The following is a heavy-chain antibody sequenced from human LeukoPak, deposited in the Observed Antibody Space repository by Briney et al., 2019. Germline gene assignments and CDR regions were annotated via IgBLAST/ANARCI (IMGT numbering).Heavy chain of an antibody. J-gene: IGHJ5*02. Sequence: PGGSLRLSCAASGFTFSDYYMSWIRQAPGKGLEWVLYISSSGSTIYYADSVKGRFTISRDNAKNSLYLQMNSLRAEDTAVYYCARDNQRGVVTAISPWGQGTLVTVSS. D-gene: IGHD2-21*02. CDR2: ISSSGSTI. V-gene: IGHV3-11*01. CDR1: GFTFSDYY. CDR3: ARDNQRGVVTAISP.